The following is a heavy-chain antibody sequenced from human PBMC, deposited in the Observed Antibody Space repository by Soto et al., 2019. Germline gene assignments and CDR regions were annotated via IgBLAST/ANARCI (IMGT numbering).Heavy chain of an antibody. CDR2: ISTYSGDT. CDR1: GYTFFTYD. CDR3: ARHHGPTTSENWFDN. Sequence: QVHLVQSGVEVKTPGASVKVSCQASGYTFFTYDISWVRQAPGQGLEWMGWISTYSGDTKYAQKSLSSVTMTTDASTTTAYLELRSLRSDDTAVYYCARHHGPTTSENWFDNWGQGTLVTVSS. V-gene: IGHV1-18*01. D-gene: IGHD5-12*01. J-gene: IGHJ5*02.